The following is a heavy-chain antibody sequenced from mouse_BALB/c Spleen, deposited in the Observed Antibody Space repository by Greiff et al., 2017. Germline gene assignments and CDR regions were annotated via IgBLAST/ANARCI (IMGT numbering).Heavy chain of an antibody. CDR1: GYTFTSYW. CDR3: ARRYGNYERTWFAY. Sequence: VQLQQSGAELAKPGASVKMSCKASGYTFTSYWMHWVKQRPGQGLEWIGYINPSTGYTEYNQKFKDKATLTADKSSSTAYMQLSSLTSEDSAVYYCARRYGNYERTWFAYWGQGTLVTVSA. V-gene: IGHV1-7*01. CDR2: INPSTGYT. J-gene: IGHJ3*01. D-gene: IGHD2-10*02.